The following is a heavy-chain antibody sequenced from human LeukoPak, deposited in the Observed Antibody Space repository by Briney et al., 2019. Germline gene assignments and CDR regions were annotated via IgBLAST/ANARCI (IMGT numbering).Heavy chain of an antibody. J-gene: IGHJ5*02. Sequence: PGRSLRLSCAASGFTFSSYGMHWVRQAPGKGLEWVAVISYDGSNKYYADSVKGQFTISRDNSKNTLYLQMNSLRAEDTAVYYCAKGRPGFYSSGWYPWSWFDPWGQGTLVTVSS. CDR3: AKGRPGFYSSGWYPWSWFDP. V-gene: IGHV3-30*18. CDR1: GFTFSSYG. CDR2: ISYDGSNK. D-gene: IGHD6-19*01.